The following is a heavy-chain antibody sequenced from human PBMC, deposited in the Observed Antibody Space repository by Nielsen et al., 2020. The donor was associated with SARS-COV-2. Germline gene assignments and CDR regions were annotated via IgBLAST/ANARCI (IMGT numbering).Heavy chain of an antibody. V-gene: IGHV4-30-4*01. D-gene: IGHD4-17*01. CDR3: ARDAYGDSSFYSYGLDV. Sequence: SETLSLTCSVSGDSISGSDYYWTWFRQPPGKGLEWIGYIYYSGYTSYNPSLKSRVTISVDTSENQFSLELRSVTAADTAVYYCARDAYGDSSFYSYGLDVWGQGTTVAVSS. J-gene: IGHJ6*02. CDR2: IYYSGYT. CDR1: GDSISGSDYY.